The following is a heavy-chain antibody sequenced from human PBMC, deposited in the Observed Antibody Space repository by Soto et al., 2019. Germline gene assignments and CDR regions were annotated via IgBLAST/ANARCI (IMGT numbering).Heavy chain of an antibody. CDR1: GFTFSSYG. Sequence: GGSLRLSCAASGFTFSSYGMHWVRQAPGKGLEWVAVISYDGSNKYYADSVKGRFTISRDNSKNTLYLQMNSLRAEDTAVYYCARSDPRYYYYYYGMDVWSQGTTVTVSS. CDR3: ARSDPRYYYYYYGMDV. J-gene: IGHJ6*02. CDR2: ISYDGSNK. D-gene: IGHD2-21*02. V-gene: IGHV3-30*03.